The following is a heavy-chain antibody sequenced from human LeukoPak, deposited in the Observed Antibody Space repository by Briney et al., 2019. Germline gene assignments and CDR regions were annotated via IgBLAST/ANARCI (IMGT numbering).Heavy chain of an antibody. V-gene: IGHV1-18*01. J-gene: IGHJ5*02. CDR1: GYTFTSXG. CDR3: ARAGETIFGAPNWFDP. CDR2: XSAYNGNT. Sequence: ASVKVSCKASGYTFTSXGISWVRQAPGQGLEWMXXXSAYNGNTNYAQKLQGRVTMTTDTSTSTAYMELRSLRSDDTAVYYCARAGETIFGAPNWFDPWGQGTLVTVSS. D-gene: IGHD3-3*01.